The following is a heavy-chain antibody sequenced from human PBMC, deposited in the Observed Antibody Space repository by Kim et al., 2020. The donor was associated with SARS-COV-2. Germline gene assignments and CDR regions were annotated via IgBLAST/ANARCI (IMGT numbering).Heavy chain of an antibody. V-gene: IGHV4-59*01. CDR1: GGSISSYY. Sequence: SETLSLTCTVSGGSISSYYWSWIRQPPGKGLEWIGYIYYSGSTNYNPSLKSRITISVDTSKNQFSLKLSSVTAADPAVYYCASTSSTSFVYWGPGTLGTV. CDR2: IYYSGST. D-gene: IGHD2-2*01. CDR3: ASTSSTSFVY. J-gene: IGHJ4*02.